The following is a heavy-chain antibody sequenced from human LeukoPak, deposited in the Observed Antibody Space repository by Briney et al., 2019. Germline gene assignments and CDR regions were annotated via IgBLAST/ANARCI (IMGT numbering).Heavy chain of an antibody. CDR2: IHPGDSDT. D-gene: IGHD5-24*01. CDR3: ARGAVELATTNAFDI. J-gene: IGHJ3*02. V-gene: IGHV5-51*01. CDR1: GYSFVSHW. Sequence: GESLKISLKGSGYSFVSHWIGWARQMPGKGLEWMGIIHPGDSDTRYSPSFQGQVTMSADKSISIAYLQWSDLKASDTAMYYCARGAVELATTNAFDIWGQGTMVTVSS.